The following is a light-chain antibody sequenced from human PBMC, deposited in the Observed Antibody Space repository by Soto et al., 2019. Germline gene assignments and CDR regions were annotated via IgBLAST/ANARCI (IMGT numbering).Light chain of an antibody. Sequence: QSVLTQPPSASGTPGQRVTISCSGSTSNIGSKFVSWYQQLPGTAPKLLIYRDSQRPSGVPDRFSASKSGTSASLAISGLRSEDEADYYCAAWDVNRSAVFGGGTKVTVL. J-gene: IGLJ3*02. CDR2: RDS. CDR1: TSNIGSKF. V-gene: IGLV1-47*01. CDR3: AAWDVNRSAV.